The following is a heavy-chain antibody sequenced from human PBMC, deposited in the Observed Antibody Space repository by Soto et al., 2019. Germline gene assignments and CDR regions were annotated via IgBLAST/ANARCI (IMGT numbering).Heavy chain of an antibody. CDR1: GYIFTSYG. CDR2: ISTYNGNT. CDR3: ARDLIVTGTYFDY. Sequence: VQLVQSGAEVKKPGASVKVSCKASGYIFTSYGITWVRQAPGQGLEWMGWISTYNGNTNYAQKLQDRVTMTTDTSTSTAYMELRSLTFDDTAVYYCARDLIVTGTYFDYWGQGTLVTVSS. J-gene: IGHJ4*02. D-gene: IGHD3-9*01. V-gene: IGHV1-18*04.